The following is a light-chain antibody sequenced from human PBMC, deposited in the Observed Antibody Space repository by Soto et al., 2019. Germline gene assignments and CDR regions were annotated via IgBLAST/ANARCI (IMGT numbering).Light chain of an antibody. CDR3: AACDHRLSVV. V-gene: IGLV1-47*01. CDR2: RNN. CDR1: SSNIGSNY. J-gene: IGLJ2*01. Sequence: QSVLTQPPSASGTPGQRVTISCSGSSSNIGSNYVYWYQQLPGTAPQLLIYRNNQRPSGVPDRFSGSKSGTSASLAISGLRSEEEAEYYCAACDHRLSVVFGGGPKLTV.